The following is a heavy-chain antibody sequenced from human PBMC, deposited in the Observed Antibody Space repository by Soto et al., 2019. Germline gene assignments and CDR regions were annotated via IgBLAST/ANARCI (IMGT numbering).Heavy chain of an antibody. CDR3: ARDRGDIVATFDY. J-gene: IGHJ4*02. CDR2: IIPIFGTA. CDR1: GGTFSSYA. V-gene: IGHV1-69*13. D-gene: IGHD5-12*01. Sequence: SVKVSCKASGGTFSSYAISWVRQAPGQGLEWTGGIIPIFGTANYAQKFQGRVTITADESTSTAYMELSSLRSEDTAVYYCARDRGDIVATFDYWGQGTLVTVSS.